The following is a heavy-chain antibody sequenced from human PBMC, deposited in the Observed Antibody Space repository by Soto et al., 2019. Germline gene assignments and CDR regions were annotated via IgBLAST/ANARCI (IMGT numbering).Heavy chain of an antibody. D-gene: IGHD6-13*01. CDR1: GFTFSSYW. CDR3: ARSAAGNLPGFFDY. Sequence: GGSLRLSCAASGFTFSSYWMSWVRQAPGKGLEWVANIKQDGSEKYYVDSVKGRFTISRDNAKNSLYLQMNSLRAEDTAVYYCARSAAGNLPGFFDYWGQGTLVIVSS. J-gene: IGHJ4*02. CDR2: IKQDGSEK. V-gene: IGHV3-7*01.